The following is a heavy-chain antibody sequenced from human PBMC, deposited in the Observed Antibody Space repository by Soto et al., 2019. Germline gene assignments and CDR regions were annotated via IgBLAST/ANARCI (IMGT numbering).Heavy chain of an antibody. CDR3: ARVYRATGSFHYWFDP. Sequence: QVQLLQSGAEVKKPGASVKVSCKASGYTFTSYAMHWVRQAPGPRLEWMGWINAGNGNTKYSQKFQGRVTITRDTSASTTYMERSSLRYEDTALYYCARVYRATGSFHYWFDPWGQGTLVTVSS. V-gene: IGHV1-3*01. CDR1: GYTFTSYA. J-gene: IGHJ5*02. D-gene: IGHD1-1*01. CDR2: INAGNGNT.